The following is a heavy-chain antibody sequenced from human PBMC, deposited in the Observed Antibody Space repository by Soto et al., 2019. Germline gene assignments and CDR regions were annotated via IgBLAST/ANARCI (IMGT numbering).Heavy chain of an antibody. CDR2: IYPCDSDT. J-gene: IGHJ6*02. CDR1: GYTFTNYW. Sequence: PXEFLKISSKGSGYTFTNYWIGWVRQMPGKGLEWMGIIYPCDSDTKYNPSFQGQVTISADKSITTTYLQWSSLKASDTAIYYCAASIFYYGMDVWGQGTTVTVSS. V-gene: IGHV5-51*01. CDR3: AASIFYYGMDV.